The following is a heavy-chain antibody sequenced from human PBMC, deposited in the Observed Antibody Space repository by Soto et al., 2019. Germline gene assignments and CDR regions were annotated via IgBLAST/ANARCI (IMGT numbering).Heavy chain of an antibody. CDR1: GFTFSSYG. CDR3: ARGFLDPLL. V-gene: IGHV3-33*01. J-gene: IGHJ4*02. CDR2: IWYDGSKK. D-gene: IGHD3-3*01. Sequence: GGSLRLSCAASGFTFSSYGMHWVRQAPGKGLEWVAVIWYDGSKKYYVDSVKGRFTISRDNAKNSLYLQMNSLRAEDTAVYYCARGFLDPLLWGQGTLVTVSS.